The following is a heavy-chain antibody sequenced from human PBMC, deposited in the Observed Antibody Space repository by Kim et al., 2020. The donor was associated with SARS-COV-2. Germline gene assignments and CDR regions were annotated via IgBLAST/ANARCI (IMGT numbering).Heavy chain of an antibody. D-gene: IGHD3-22*01. Sequence: VKGQFTISRDNAKNTLYLKMNSLRPEDTAVYYCARAGDYDISGYYGFFNHWGQGALVNVSS. V-gene: IGHV3-74*01. CDR3: ARAGDYDISGYYGFFNH. J-gene: IGHJ1*01.